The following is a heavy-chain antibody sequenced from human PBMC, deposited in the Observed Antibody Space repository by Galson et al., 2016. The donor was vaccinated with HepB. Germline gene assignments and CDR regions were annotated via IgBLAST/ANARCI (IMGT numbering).Heavy chain of an antibody. J-gene: IGHJ3*01. Sequence: SVKVSCKASGYTFTKYGISWVRQAPGQGLEWMGWITTYNGNPNYAPPFHGSVPLTPAPSRSPAYMELRSLRSDDTAVYYCASSLSTSSWPDAFDLWGQGTMVTVSS. CDR2: ITTYNGNP. D-gene: IGHD6-13*01. CDR3: ASSLSTSSWPDAFDL. V-gene: IGHV1-18*04. CDR1: GYTFTKYG.